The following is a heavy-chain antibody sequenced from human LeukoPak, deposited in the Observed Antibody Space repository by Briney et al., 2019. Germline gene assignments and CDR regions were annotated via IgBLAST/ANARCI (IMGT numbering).Heavy chain of an antibody. V-gene: IGHV3-7*01. Sequence: GGSLRLSCAASGFTFTNYWMSWVRQAPGKGLEWVANIKQDGSEKNYVDSVRGRFAISRDNARNSLFLQVNSLTAEDTAVYFCSTGGIHWGQGTLVTVSS. CDR2: IKQDGSEK. CDR1: GFTFTNYW. CDR3: STGGIH. D-gene: IGHD3-16*01. J-gene: IGHJ4*02.